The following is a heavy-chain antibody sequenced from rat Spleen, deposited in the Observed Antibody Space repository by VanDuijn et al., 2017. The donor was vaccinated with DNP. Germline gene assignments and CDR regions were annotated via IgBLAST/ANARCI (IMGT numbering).Heavy chain of an antibody. V-gene: IGHV5-29*01. Sequence: EVHLVESGGGLVQPGRSLKLSCAASGFTFTNSGMHWIRQAPTKGLEWVATIVYDGTRTYYRDSVRGRFTISRDNAKTTLYLQMDSLRSEDTATYYCAIANGNYWGQGVMVTVSS. CDR2: IVYDGTRT. J-gene: IGHJ2*01. CDR3: AIANGNY. D-gene: IGHD4-1*01. CDR1: GFTFTNSG.